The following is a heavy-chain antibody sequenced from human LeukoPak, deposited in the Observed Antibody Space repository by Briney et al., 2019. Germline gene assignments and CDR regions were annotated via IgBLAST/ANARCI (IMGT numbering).Heavy chain of an antibody. D-gene: IGHD4-23*01. J-gene: IGHJ4*02. Sequence: SETLSLTCTVSGGSISSSSYYWGWIRQPPGKGLEWIGSIYYSGSTYYNPSLKSRVTISVDTSKNQFSLKLSSVTAADTAVYYCARAGGIRVQWFDYWGQGTLVTVSS. CDR2: IYYSGST. V-gene: IGHV4-39*01. CDR3: ARAGGIRVQWFDY. CDR1: GGSISSSSYY.